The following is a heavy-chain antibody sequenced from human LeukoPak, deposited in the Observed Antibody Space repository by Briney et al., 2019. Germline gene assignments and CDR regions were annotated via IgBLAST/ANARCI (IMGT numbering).Heavy chain of an antibody. Sequence: SETLSLTCTVSGGSISSSSYYWGWIRQPPGKGLEWIGSIYYSGSTYYNPSLKSRVTISVDTSKNQFSLKLSSVTAADTAVYYCARCKSRRALFGGYSSGIDYWGQGTLVTVSS. CDR3: ARCKSRRALFGGYSSGIDY. D-gene: IGHD6-19*01. J-gene: IGHJ4*02. CDR2: IYYSGST. V-gene: IGHV4-39*07. CDR1: GGSISSSSYY.